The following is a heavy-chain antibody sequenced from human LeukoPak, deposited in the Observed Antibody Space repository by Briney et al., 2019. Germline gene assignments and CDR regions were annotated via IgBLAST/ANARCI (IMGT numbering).Heavy chain of an antibody. Sequence: PSETLSLTCTVSGGSISSSSYYWGWLRQPPGKGLEWIGSFYYSGSTYYNPSLKSRVTISVDTSQNQFSLKLSSVTAADTAVYYCARHPLYGDYVAGNYWGQGTLVTVSS. CDR2: FYYSGST. CDR1: GGSISSSSYY. D-gene: IGHD4-17*01. V-gene: IGHV4-39*01. CDR3: ARHPLYGDYVAGNY. J-gene: IGHJ4*02.